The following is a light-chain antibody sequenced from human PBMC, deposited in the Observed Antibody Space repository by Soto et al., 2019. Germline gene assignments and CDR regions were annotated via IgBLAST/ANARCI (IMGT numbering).Light chain of an antibody. Sequence: EIVMTQSPATLSASPGERATLSCRASQSVSSNLAWYQQKPGQAPRLLIYGASTRATGIPARFSGSGSGTEFTLTISSLQSEDFAVYYCQQYNNWPQTFGQGTK. CDR1: QSVSSN. J-gene: IGKJ1*01. V-gene: IGKV3-15*01. CDR3: QQYNNWPQT. CDR2: GAS.